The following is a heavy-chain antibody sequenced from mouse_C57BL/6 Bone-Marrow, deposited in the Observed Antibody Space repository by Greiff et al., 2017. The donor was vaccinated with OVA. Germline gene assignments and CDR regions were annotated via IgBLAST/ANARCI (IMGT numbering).Heavy chain of an antibody. V-gene: IGHV10-1*01. D-gene: IGHD2-4*01. J-gene: IGHJ3*01. Sequence: VQLKESGGGLVQPKGSLKLSCAASGFSFNTYAMNWVRQAPGKGLEWVARIRSKSNNYATYYADSVKDRFTISRDDSESMLYLQMNNLKTEDTAMYYCVRQDDYDWFAYWGQGTLVTVSA. CDR2: IRSKSNNYAT. CDR1: GFSFNTYA. CDR3: VRQDDYDWFAY.